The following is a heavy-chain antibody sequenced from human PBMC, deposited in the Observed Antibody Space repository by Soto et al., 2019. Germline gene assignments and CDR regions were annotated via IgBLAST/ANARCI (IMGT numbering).Heavy chain of an antibody. D-gene: IGHD3-9*01. J-gene: IGHJ4*02. Sequence: EVQLVESGGGLVKPGGSFRLSCAASGFTFSNAWMSWVRQAPGKGREWVGRIKSKTDGGTTDYAAPVKGRFTISRDDSKNTLYLQMNSLKTEDTAVYYCTTDRNYDILTGYHADYWGQGTLVTVSS. CDR1: GFTFSNAW. CDR2: IKSKTDGGTT. V-gene: IGHV3-15*01. CDR3: TTDRNYDILTGYHADY.